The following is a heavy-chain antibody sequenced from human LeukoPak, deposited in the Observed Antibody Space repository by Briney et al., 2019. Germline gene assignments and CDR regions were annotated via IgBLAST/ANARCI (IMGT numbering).Heavy chain of an antibody. J-gene: IGHJ5*02. CDR2: INPNSGGT. Sequence: ASVKVSCKASGYTFTGYYMHWVRQAPAQGLEWMGWINPNSGGTNYAQKFQGRVTMTRDTSISTAYMELSRLRSDDTAVYYCARGLADRYCSGDSCYPGYNWFDPWGQGTQVTVSS. CDR1: GYTFTGYY. CDR3: ARGLADRYCSGDSCYPGYNWFDP. D-gene: IGHD2-15*01. V-gene: IGHV1-2*02.